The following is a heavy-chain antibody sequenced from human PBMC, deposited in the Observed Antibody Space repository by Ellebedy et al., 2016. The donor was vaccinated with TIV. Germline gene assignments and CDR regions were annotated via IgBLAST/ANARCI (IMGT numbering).Heavy chain of an antibody. J-gene: IGHJ6*02. CDR3: AKDRSEVYEGPAFYYGMDV. Sequence: GESLKISXAASGFTFSSYAMSWVRQAPGKGLEWVSAISGSGGSTYYADSVKGRFTISRDNSKNTLYLQMNSLRAEDTAVYYCAKDRSEVYEGPAFYYGMDVWGQGTTVTVSS. D-gene: IGHD2-8*01. V-gene: IGHV3-23*01. CDR1: GFTFSSYA. CDR2: ISGSGGST.